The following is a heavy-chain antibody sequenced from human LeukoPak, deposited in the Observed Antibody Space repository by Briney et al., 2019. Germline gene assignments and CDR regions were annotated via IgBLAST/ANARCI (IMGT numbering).Heavy chain of an antibody. CDR3: WRVTSPWLVYAFNI. V-gene: IGHV4-59*01. CDR1: GGSISSYC. D-gene: IGHD6-19*01. Sequence: PSETLSLTCAASGGSISSYCWSWIRQPPGKGLEWVGYICYSGSTNYNPSLESRGTILVDTYSNQFSLKLSSVIAADTAVYYFWRVTSPWLVYAFNIWGQGTMVTVSS. CDR2: ICYSGST. J-gene: IGHJ3*02.